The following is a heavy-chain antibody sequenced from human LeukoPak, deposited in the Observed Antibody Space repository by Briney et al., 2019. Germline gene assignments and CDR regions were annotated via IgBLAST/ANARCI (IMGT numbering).Heavy chain of an antibody. D-gene: IGHD6-13*01. CDR2: IYYSGST. CDR1: GGSISSYY. CDR3: ASIDPLVIAAEGFDP. Sequence: PSETLSLTCTVSGGSISSYYWSWIRQPPGKGLEWIGYIYYSGSTNYNPSLKSRVTISVDTSKNQFSLKLSSVTAADTAVYYCASIDPLVIAAEGFDPWGQGTLVTVSS. V-gene: IGHV4-59*01. J-gene: IGHJ5*02.